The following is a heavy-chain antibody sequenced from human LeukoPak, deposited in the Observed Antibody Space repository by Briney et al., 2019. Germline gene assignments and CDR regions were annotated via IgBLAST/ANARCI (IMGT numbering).Heavy chain of an antibody. Sequence: GGSLSLSCAASGLTFDDYAMHWVRQASGKGLEWVSVISGYGGSTYYADSVKGRFTISRDNSKNSLYLQMNSLRTEDTALYYCAKDIFGSDPLRGYSYGPSMDVWGQGTTVTVSS. CDR2: ISGYGGST. J-gene: IGHJ6*02. CDR3: AKDIFGSDPLRGYSYGPSMDV. V-gene: IGHV3-43*02. CDR1: GLTFDDYA. D-gene: IGHD5-18*01.